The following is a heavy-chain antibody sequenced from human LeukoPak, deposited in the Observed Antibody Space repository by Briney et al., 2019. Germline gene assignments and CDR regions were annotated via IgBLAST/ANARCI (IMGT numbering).Heavy chain of an antibody. V-gene: IGHV3-23*01. Sequence: PGGSLRLSCAASGFTFSSYAMSWVRQAPGKGLEWVSAISGSGGSKYYADSVKGRFTISRDNSKNTLYLQMNSLRAEDTAVYYCAKRWDIVVVPAAPDDAFDIWGQGTMVTVSS. J-gene: IGHJ3*02. D-gene: IGHD2-2*01. CDR3: AKRWDIVVVPAAPDDAFDI. CDR2: ISGSGGSK. CDR1: GFTFSSYA.